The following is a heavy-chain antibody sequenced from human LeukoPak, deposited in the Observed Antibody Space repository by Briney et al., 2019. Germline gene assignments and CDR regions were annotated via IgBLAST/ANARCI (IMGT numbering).Heavy chain of an antibody. CDR2: INSDGSRT. CDR1: GSTFSSYW. J-gene: IGHJ4*02. CDR3: AKDFREEGASIFDY. D-gene: IGHD1-26*01. Sequence: GGSLRLSCAASGSTFSSYWMHWVRQAPGKGLVWVSRINSDGSRTSYADSGKGRFTISRDNAKNTLYLQMNSLRAEDTAVYYCAKDFREEGASIFDYRGQGTLVTVSS. V-gene: IGHV3-74*01.